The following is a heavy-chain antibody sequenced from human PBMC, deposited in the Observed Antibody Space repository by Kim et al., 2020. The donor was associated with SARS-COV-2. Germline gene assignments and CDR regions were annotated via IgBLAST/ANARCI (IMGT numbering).Heavy chain of an antibody. D-gene: IGHD6-19*01. J-gene: IGHJ3*02. Sequence: GWSLRLSCAASGFTFSSYWMTWVRQAPGKGLEWVANIKQDGNQKYYVDSVKGRFTISRDNAKNSLYLQMNSLRAEDTAVYYCARDGDLYSSGKDAFDIWGQGTMVTSSS. CDR1: GFTFSSYW. CDR3: ARDGDLYSSGKDAFDI. CDR2: IKQDGNQK. V-gene: IGHV3-7*01.